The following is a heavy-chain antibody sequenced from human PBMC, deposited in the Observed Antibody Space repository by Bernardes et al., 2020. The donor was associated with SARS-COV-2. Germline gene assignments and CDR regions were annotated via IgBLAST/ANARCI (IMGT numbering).Heavy chain of an antibody. D-gene: IGHD3-22*01. J-gene: IGHJ3*02. Sequence: GGSLRLSCAASGFTVSSNYMSWVRQAPGKGLEWVSVIYSGGSTYYADSVKGRFTISRDNSKNTLYLQMNSLRAEDTAVYYCARDRYYYDSSGQSPDAFDIWGQGTMVTVSS. CDR2: IYSGGST. CDR3: ARDRYYYDSSGQSPDAFDI. CDR1: GFTVSSNY. V-gene: IGHV3-53*01.